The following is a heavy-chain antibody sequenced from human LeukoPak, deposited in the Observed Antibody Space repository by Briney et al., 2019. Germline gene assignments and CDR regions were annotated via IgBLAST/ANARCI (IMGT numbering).Heavy chain of an antibody. CDR1: GFIFTDYD. CDR2: IDGVGGVT. J-gene: IGHJ4*02. Sequence: PGGSLRLSCAASGFIFTDYDMTWVRQAPGIGLEWVSTIDGVGGVTNYADSVKGRFTISRDNSKNTVYLQMNSLRAEDAAIYYCVKGGYCSGVNCYYFDFWGQGTLVTVSS. CDR3: VKGGYCSGVNCYYFDF. V-gene: IGHV3-23*01. D-gene: IGHD2-15*01.